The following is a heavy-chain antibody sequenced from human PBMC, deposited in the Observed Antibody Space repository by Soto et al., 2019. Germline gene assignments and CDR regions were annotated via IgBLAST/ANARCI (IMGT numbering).Heavy chain of an antibody. Sequence: PSETLSLTCTVSGGSISSYYWSWIRQPPGKGLEWIGYIYYSGSTNYNPSLKSRVTISVDTSKNQFSLKLSSVTAADTAVYYCARSPYYGSGSYWFDPWGQGTLVTVS. CDR3: ARSPYYGSGSYWFDP. CDR2: IYYSGST. D-gene: IGHD3-10*01. J-gene: IGHJ5*02. V-gene: IGHV4-59*01. CDR1: GGSISSYY.